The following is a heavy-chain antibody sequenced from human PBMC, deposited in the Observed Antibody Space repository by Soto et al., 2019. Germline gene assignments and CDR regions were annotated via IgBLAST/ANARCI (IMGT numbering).Heavy chain of an antibody. V-gene: IGHV4-31*03. CDR3: AGEYCSGGSCYPVAALDI. Sequence: QVQLQESGPGLVKPSQTLSLTCTVSGGSISSGGYYWSWIRQHPGKGLEWIGYIYYSGSTYYNPSLKSRVTISVDTSKNQFSLKLSSVTAADTAVYYCAGEYCSGGSCYPVAALDIWGQGTMVTVSS. J-gene: IGHJ3*02. CDR1: GGSISSGGYY. D-gene: IGHD2-15*01. CDR2: IYYSGST.